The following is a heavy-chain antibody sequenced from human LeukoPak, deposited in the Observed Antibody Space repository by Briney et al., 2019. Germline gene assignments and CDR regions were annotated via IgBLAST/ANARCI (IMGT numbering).Heavy chain of an antibody. CDR3: ARMGGATPYNWFDP. V-gene: IGHV4-34*12. J-gene: IGHJ5*02. Sequence: SETLSLTCGVYGGSFSGYYWSWIRQPPGKGLEWIGEIIHTGSTNYNPSLKSRVTISIDTSKSQFSLKLSSVTAADTAVYYCARMGGATPYNWFDPWGQGTLVTVSS. CDR2: IIHTGST. D-gene: IGHD1-26*01. CDR1: GGSFSGYY.